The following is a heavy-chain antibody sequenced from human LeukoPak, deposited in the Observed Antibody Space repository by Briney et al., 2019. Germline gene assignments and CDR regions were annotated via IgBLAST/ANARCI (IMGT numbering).Heavy chain of an antibody. Sequence: SETLSLTCTVSGGSISSSSYYWGWLRQPPGKGLEGIGSIYYSGSTYYNPSLKSRVTISVDTSKNQFSLKLSSVTAADTAVYYCARDRGGYTYSHDYWGQGTLVTVSS. CDR2: IYYSGST. CDR1: GGSISSSSYY. D-gene: IGHD5-18*01. V-gene: IGHV4-39*07. J-gene: IGHJ4*02. CDR3: ARDRGGYTYSHDY.